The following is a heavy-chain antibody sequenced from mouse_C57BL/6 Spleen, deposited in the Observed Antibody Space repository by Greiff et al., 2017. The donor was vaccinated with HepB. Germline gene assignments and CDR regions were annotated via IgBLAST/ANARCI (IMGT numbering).Heavy chain of an antibody. CDR3: ARYGYYVDYAMDY. Sequence: QLQQSGPELVKPGASVKISCKASGYTFTDYYMNWVKQSHGKSLEWIGDINPNNGGTSYNQKFKGKATLTVDKSSSTAYMELRSLTSEDSAVYYCARYGYYVDYAMDYWGQGTSVTVSS. CDR1: GYTFTDYY. D-gene: IGHD2-3*01. J-gene: IGHJ4*01. V-gene: IGHV1-26*01. CDR2: INPNNGGT.